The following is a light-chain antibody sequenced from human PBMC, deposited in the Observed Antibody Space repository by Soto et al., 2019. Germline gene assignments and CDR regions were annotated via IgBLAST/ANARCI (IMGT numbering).Light chain of an antibody. CDR1: QSVSSY. CDR2: DAS. CDR3: QQYNNWPPYT. V-gene: IGKV3-11*01. Sequence: IMLTQSRGTLSLSPGKRATLSCRASQSVSSYLAWYQQKPGQAPRLLIYDASNRATGIPARFSGNGSGTDFTLTINRLEPEDFAVYYCQQYNNWPPYTFGQGTK. J-gene: IGKJ2*01.